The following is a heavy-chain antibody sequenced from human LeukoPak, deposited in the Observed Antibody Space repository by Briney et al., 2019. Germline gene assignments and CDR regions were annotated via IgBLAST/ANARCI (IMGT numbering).Heavy chain of an antibody. J-gene: IGHJ4*02. CDR2: ISAYNGNT. Sequence: ASVKVSCKASGYTFTSYGISWVRQAPGQGLEWMGWISAYNGNTNYAQKLQGRVTMTTDTSTSTAYMELRSLRSDDTAVYYCAGPAYSGYDSGYWGQGTLVTVSS. CDR1: GYTFTSYG. V-gene: IGHV1-18*01. CDR3: AGPAYSGYDSGY. D-gene: IGHD5-12*01.